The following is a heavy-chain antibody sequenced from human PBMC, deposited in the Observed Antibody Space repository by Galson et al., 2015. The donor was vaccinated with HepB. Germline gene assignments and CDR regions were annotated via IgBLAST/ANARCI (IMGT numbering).Heavy chain of an antibody. V-gene: IGHV1-18*04. CDR1: GYTFTSYG. Sequence: SVKVSCKASGYTFTSYGISWVRQAPGHGLEWMGWISAYNGNTNYAQKLQGRVTMTTDTSTSTAYMELRSLRSDDTAVYYCARVEATVTTYSSDYWGQGTLVTVSS. CDR3: ARVEATVTTYSSDY. J-gene: IGHJ4*02. D-gene: IGHD4-17*01. CDR2: ISAYNGNT.